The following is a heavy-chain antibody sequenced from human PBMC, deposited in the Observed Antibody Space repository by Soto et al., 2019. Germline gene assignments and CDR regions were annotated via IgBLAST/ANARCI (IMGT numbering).Heavy chain of an antibody. CDR1: GYTFTGYY. D-gene: IGHD6-19*01. CDR2: INPNSGGT. CDR3: ARDLVSTIAVYYYYYGMDV. V-gene: IGHV1-2*02. J-gene: IGHJ6*02. Sequence: GASVKVSCKASGYTFTGYYMHWVRQAPGQGLEWMGWINPNSGGTNYAQKFQGRVTMTRDTSISTAYMELSRLRSDDTAVYYCARDLVSTIAVYYYYYGMDVWGQGTTVTVSS.